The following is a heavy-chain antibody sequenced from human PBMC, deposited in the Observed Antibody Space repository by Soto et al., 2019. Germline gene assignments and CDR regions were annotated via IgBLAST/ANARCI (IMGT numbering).Heavy chain of an antibody. CDR1: GFTFSRYA. CDR3: AKGPWDTRIFDY. Sequence: EVQLLESGGGLVQPGGSLRLSGAASGFTFSRYAMSWVRQAPGQGLERVSAISGSGGSPDYADSVKGRFTISRDNSKNTLYLQMNSLRAEDTAVYYCAKGPWDTRIFDYWGKGTLVTVAS. CDR2: ISGSGGSP. D-gene: IGHD1-26*01. J-gene: IGHJ4*02. V-gene: IGHV3-23*01.